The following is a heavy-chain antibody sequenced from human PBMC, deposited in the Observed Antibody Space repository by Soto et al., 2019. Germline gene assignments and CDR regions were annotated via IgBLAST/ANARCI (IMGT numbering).Heavy chain of an antibody. CDR3: ARSCSGYDVLTGQYFYYCHTMDV. CDR1: GFLFNTYA. D-gene: IGHD3-9*01. J-gene: IGHJ6*02. CDR2: MSHDGTRT. Sequence: QVQLVDSGGGVVQPGRSLRLYCTTSGFLFNTYAMHWVRQAPGKGLEWVAVMSHDGTRTYYADSVKGRFTISRDNSKNNLYLKLNSVISEDTAVYYCARSCSGYDVLTGQYFYYCHTMDVWGQGTTVTVSS. V-gene: IGHV3-30-3*01.